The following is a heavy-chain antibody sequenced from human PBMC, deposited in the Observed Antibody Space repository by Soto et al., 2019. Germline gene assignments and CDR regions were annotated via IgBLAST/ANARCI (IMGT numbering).Heavy chain of an antibody. Sequence: EVQLVESGGGLVQPGGSLRLSCGASGFTFSDYYLDWVRQAPGKGLEWVGRLRNRGNSYTTEYAASVKGRFTISRDESKKTMYLQLNSLQTDDTAVYYCSRSGSYRPCDYWGQGTLVTVSS. V-gene: IGHV3-72*01. CDR1: GFTFSDYY. D-gene: IGHD1-26*01. CDR3: SRSGSYRPCDY. CDR2: LRNRGNSYTT. J-gene: IGHJ4*02.